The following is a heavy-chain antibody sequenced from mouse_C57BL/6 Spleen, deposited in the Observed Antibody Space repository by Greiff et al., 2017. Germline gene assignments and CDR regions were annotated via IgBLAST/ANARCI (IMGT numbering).Heavy chain of an antibody. CDR3: ARWLLLFDY. D-gene: IGHD2-3*01. J-gene: IGHJ2*01. V-gene: IGHV1-59*01. CDR2: IDPSDSYT. Sequence: QVQLQQPGAELVRPGTSVKLSCKASGYTFTSYWMHWVKQRPGQGLEWIGVIDPSDSYTNYNQKFKGKATLTVDTSSSTAYMQLSSLTSEDSAVYYGARWLLLFDYWGQGTTLTVSS. CDR1: GYTFTSYW.